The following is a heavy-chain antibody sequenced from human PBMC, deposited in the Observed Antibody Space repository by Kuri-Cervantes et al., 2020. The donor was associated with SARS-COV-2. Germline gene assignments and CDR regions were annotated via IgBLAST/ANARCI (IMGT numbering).Heavy chain of an antibody. CDR3: AGSPGGVFDC. V-gene: IGHV4-34*01. CDR1: GGSFSAYY. Sequence: SETLSLTCAVYGGSFSAYYWSWIRQPPGKGLEWIGEINHSGSTNYNPSLKSRVTISVDTSKHQLSLKLSSVTAAETAVYYCAGSPGGVFDCWCQGTLVTVSS. D-gene: IGHD3-16*01. J-gene: IGHJ4*02. CDR2: INHSGST.